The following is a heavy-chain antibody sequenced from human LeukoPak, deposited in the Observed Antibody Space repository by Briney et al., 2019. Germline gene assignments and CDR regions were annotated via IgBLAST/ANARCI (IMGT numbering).Heavy chain of an antibody. V-gene: IGHV4-59*11. Sequence: SETLSLTCNVSGVSISTHYWSWIRQSPGKGLGWIGFIYHSGTTNYNPSLKSRVTISIDTSKNEFSLKLTSVTAADTAVYFCAREANYYGSGSYFEGTFDYWGQGTLVTVSS. D-gene: IGHD3-10*01. CDR2: IYHSGTT. CDR1: GVSISTHY. J-gene: IGHJ4*02. CDR3: AREANYYGSGSYFEGTFDY.